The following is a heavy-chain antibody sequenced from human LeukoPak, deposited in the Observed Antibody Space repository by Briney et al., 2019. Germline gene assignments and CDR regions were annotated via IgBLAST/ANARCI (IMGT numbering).Heavy chain of an antibody. Sequence: GGSLRLSCRASGFTFDDYAMHWVRQAPGKGLEWVSRIFGDGAGAYYAESVKGRFTISRDNNKNSLHLQMNSLRTEDTALYYCAKDSGYSKGYSFEDWGQGTMVTVS. V-gene: IGHV3-43*02. CDR2: IFGDGAGA. CDR1: GFTFDDYA. J-gene: IGHJ3*01. D-gene: IGHD1-26*01. CDR3: AKDSGYSKGYSFED.